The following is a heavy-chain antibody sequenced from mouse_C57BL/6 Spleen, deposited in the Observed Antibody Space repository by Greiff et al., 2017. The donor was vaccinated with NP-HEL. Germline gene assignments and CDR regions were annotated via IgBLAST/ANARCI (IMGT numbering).Heavy chain of an antibody. D-gene: IGHD4-1*01. J-gene: IGHJ4*01. V-gene: IGHV7-3*01. CDR2: IRNKANGYTT. Sequence: EVKLMESGGGLVQPGGSLSLSCAASGFTFTDYYMSWVRQPPGKALEWLGFIRNKANGYTTEYSASVTGRFTISRDNSQSILYLQMNALRAEDSATYYCARGLTGTYYAMDYWGQGTSVTVSS. CDR1: GFTFTDYY. CDR3: ARGLTGTYYAMDY.